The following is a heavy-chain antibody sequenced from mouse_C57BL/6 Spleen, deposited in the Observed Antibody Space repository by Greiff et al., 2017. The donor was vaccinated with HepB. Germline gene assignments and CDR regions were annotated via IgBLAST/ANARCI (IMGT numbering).Heavy chain of an antibody. Sequence: EVQLQQSGPVLVKPGASVKMSCKASGYTFTDYYMNWVKQSHGKSLEWIGVINPYNGGTSYNQKFKGKATLTVDKSSSTAYMELNSLTSEDSAVYYCARGDYSNYGCAYWGQRTLVTVSA. V-gene: IGHV1-19*01. D-gene: IGHD2-5*01. J-gene: IGHJ3*01. CDR3: ARGDYSNYGCAY. CDR1: GYTFTDYY. CDR2: INPYNGGT.